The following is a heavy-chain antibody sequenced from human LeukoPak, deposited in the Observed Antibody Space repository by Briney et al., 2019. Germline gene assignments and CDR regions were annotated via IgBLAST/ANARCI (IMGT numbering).Heavy chain of an antibody. CDR2: ISTDGGGT. CDR3: VKYHNSCYSV. Sequence: GGSLRLSCSASGFTFNIYAMHWVRQAPGNGLEYVSAISTDGGGTYYADSVKGRFTISRDNSKNTLYLQMSSLRTEDTAVYYCVKYHNSCYSVWGQGTLVAVSS. CDR1: GFTFNIYA. D-gene: IGHD2-21*01. J-gene: IGHJ4*02. V-gene: IGHV3-64D*06.